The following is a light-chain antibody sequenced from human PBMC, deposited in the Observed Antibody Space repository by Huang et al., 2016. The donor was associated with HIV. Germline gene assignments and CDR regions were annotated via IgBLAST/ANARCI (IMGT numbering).Light chain of an antibody. CDR3: QQRAGWPLT. Sequence: EIVLTQSPATLSLSPGESATLSCRASQHISDYLALYQQKPGQAPRLLIYDASIRATGIPVRFSGIGSGTDFTFSISSLEPEDFAFYYCQQRAGWPLTFGGGTKVEIK. CDR2: DAS. CDR1: QHISDY. V-gene: IGKV3-11*01. J-gene: IGKJ4*01.